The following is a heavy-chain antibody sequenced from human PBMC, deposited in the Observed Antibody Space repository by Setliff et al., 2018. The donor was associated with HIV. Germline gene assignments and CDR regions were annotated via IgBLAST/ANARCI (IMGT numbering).Heavy chain of an antibody. CDR2: INPNSGGT. D-gene: IGHD6-25*01. V-gene: IGHV1-2*02. CDR1: GYTFTGYY. Sequence: ASVKVSCKASGYTFTGYYMHWVRQAPGQGLEWMGWINPNSGGTNYAQKFQGRVTMTRDTSISTAYMELTRLRSDDTAVYYCARDRAADLILEDAFDIWGQGTMVTVSS. J-gene: IGHJ3*02. CDR3: ARDRAADLILEDAFDI.